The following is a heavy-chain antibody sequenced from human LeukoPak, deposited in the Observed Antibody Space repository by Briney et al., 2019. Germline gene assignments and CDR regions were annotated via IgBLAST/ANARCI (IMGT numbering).Heavy chain of an antibody. V-gene: IGHV4-39*01. Sequence: SATLSLTCTASGGSISSSSTTWGWIRPSPGKGLEWIGRIFYSGATYKNPSLMSRVTLSVDTSQNQFSLELDYVTAADTAVYYCARQRDFHYYVDYWGQGTLVTVAS. CDR3: ARQRDFHYYVDY. J-gene: IGHJ4*02. D-gene: IGHD3-3*01. CDR2: IFYSGAT. CDR1: GGSISSSSTT.